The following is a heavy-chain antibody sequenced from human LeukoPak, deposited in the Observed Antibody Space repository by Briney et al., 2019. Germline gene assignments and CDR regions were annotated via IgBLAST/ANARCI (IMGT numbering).Heavy chain of an antibody. J-gene: IGHJ4*02. Sequence: GASVKVSCKASGYTFTSYAMHWVRQAPGQRLEWMGWINAGNGNTKYSQKFQGRVTITRDTSASTAYMELSSLRSEDTAVYYCAREYSSGWPMIDYFDYWDQGTLVTVSS. D-gene: IGHD6-19*01. CDR3: AREYSSGWPMIDYFDY. V-gene: IGHV1-3*01. CDR1: GYTFTSYA. CDR2: INAGNGNT.